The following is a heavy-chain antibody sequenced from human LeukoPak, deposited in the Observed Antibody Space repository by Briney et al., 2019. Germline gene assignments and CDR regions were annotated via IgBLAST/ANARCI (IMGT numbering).Heavy chain of an antibody. CDR1: AFAVSRNY. Sequence: GGSLRLSCAASAFAVSRNYMAWVRQAPGKGLEWVSVIYTNRNTYYADSVKGRFTISRDDSRNTLYLQMNSLRADDTAVYYCARVSRNGWLQYFDYWGQGTLVTVSS. CDR3: ARVSRNGWLQYFDY. CDR2: IYTNRNT. D-gene: IGHD5-24*01. J-gene: IGHJ4*02. V-gene: IGHV3-53*01.